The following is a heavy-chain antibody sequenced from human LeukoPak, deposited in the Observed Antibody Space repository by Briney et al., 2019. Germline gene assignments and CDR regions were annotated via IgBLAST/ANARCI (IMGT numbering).Heavy chain of an antibody. Sequence: ASVKVSCKVSGYTLTELFMHWVRQAPGNGVEWMGGFDPEDGETIYAQKFQGRVTMTEDTSTDTAYMELSSLRSEDTAVYYCATYPFYWGYSGYDWCDLWGQGTLVSVSS. CDR2: FDPEDGET. CDR1: GYTLTELF. J-gene: IGHJ5*02. V-gene: IGHV1-24*01. CDR3: ATYPFYWGYSGYDWCDL. D-gene: IGHD5-12*01.